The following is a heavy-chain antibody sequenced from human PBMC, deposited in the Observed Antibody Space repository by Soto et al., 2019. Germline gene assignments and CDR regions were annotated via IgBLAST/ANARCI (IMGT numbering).Heavy chain of an antibody. Sequence: KSGGSLRLSCVASGFTFSNYNMNWVRQAPGKGLEWVSSISSSSSFIYYADSVKGRFTISRDNAKNSLHLQMNSLRVEDTAVYYCAKTLGNSWYWFDPWGQGTLVTVSS. V-gene: IGHV3-21*01. CDR2: ISSSSSFI. CDR1: GFTFSNYN. J-gene: IGHJ5*02. D-gene: IGHD4-4*01. CDR3: AKTLGNSWYWFDP.